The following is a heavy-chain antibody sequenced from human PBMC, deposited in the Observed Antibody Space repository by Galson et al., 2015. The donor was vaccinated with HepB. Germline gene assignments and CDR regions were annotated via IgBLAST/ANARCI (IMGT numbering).Heavy chain of an antibody. CDR1: GFTFSRHW. CDR3: TRDRGGSSGRPLDY. V-gene: IGHV3-74*01. Sequence: SLRLSCAASGFTFSRHWMHWVRHVPGKGLVWVSRLNLDGSVTCYADSVKGRFTISRDNAKNTLYLQMNSLSAEDTAIYYCTRDRGGSSGRPLDYWGQGTLVTVSS. D-gene: IGHD6-6*01. CDR2: LNLDGSVT. J-gene: IGHJ4*02.